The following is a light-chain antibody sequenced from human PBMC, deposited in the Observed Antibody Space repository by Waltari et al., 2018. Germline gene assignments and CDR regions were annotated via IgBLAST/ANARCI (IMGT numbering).Light chain of an antibody. Sequence: SVSGYPGQSITMSGTGTSSDIGDYNSVSWYQQHPGKVPKLMIYDVNKRPSGVSNRFSGSKSGNTASLTISGLQAEDEADFYCSSYTSSSTLVFGGGTKLT. CDR2: DVN. CDR1: SSDIGDYNS. J-gene: IGLJ3*02. CDR3: SSYTSSSTLV. V-gene: IGLV2-14*03.